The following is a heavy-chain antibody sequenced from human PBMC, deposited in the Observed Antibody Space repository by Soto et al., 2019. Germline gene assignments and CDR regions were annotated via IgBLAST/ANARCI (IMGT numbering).Heavy chain of an antibody. CDR1: GVSVSSGSFY. J-gene: IGHJ4*02. CDR3: PSGATVTQFDF. V-gene: IGHV4-61*01. CDR2: GSYSGTT. Sequence: SETLSLTCTVSGVSVSSGSFYWAWIRQPPGKGLEWIGFGSYSGTTNYKPSLKSRVTISVDTSRSQISLKVSSLTAADTAVYYCPSGATVTQFDFWGRGTLVTVSS. D-gene: IGHD4-17*01.